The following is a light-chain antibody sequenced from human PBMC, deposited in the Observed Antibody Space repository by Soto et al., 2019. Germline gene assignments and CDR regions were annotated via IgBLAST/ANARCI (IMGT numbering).Light chain of an antibody. J-gene: IGKJ3*01. CDR1: QGITNW. Sequence: DIQTTQSPSSVSASVGDRVTITCRASQGITNWLAWYQQKPGKAPKRLIYATSNLRSGFTSRFTGSGSGTDFTLTLSRLQPEVFAPYYGQQSRSFPHTFGAGTKVD. CDR3: QQSRSFPHT. CDR2: ATS. V-gene: IGKV1-12*01.